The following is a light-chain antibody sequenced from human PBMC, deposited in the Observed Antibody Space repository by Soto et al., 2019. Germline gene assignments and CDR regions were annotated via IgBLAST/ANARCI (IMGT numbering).Light chain of an antibody. CDR1: QSVSSSY. Sequence: EIVLTQSPGTLSLSPGERATLSCRASQSVSSSYLAWYQQKPGQAPRLLIYGASSRATGIPDRFSGSGSGTAFALTIRRLEPEDFAVYYCQQYGSSPFTFGPGTKVDIK. V-gene: IGKV3-20*01. CDR3: QQYGSSPFT. CDR2: GAS. J-gene: IGKJ3*01.